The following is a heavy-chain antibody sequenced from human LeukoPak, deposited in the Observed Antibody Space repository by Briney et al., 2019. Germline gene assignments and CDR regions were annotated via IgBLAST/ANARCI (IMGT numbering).Heavy chain of an antibody. V-gene: IGHV3-11*01. CDR1: GFTFSDYY. J-gene: IGHJ3*02. CDR2: ISGSGSTI. Sequence: PGGSLRLSCAASGFTFSDYYMSWIRQAPGKGLEWVSYISGSGSTIYYADSVKGRFTISRDNAKNSLYLQMNSLRAEDTAVYYCARSSQYYDILTGYSPDAFDIWGQGTMVTVSS. D-gene: IGHD3-9*01. CDR3: ARSSQYYDILTGYSPDAFDI.